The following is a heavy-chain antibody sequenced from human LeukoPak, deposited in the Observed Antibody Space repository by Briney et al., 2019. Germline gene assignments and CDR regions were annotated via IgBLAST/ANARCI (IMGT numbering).Heavy chain of an antibody. J-gene: IGHJ6*02. D-gene: IGHD1-26*01. Sequence: GGSLGLSCTASGFTFGDYAMSWVRQAPGKGLEWVGFIRNLAYGGTPEYAASVKGRFTISRDKYKSIAYLQMNSLKTEDTGIYYCTSDTGSYLAYYGLDVWGQGTTVTVSS. CDR2: IRNLAYGGTP. CDR1: GFTFGDYA. V-gene: IGHV3-49*04. CDR3: TSDTGSYLAYYGLDV.